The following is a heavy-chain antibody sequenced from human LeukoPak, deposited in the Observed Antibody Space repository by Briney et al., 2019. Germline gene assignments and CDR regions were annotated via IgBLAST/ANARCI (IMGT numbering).Heavy chain of an antibody. CDR3: ARDQTQLGPTTVDH. Sequence: GXXRLSCVASGFSFSTYWMHWVRQAPGKGLVWVARISSDGSDTKYGDSVKGRFTISRDNGKNTLYLQMNSLGAEDTAVYYCARDQTQLGPTTVDHWGQGIQVTVSS. V-gene: IGHV3-74*01. J-gene: IGHJ4*02. D-gene: IGHD1-1*01. CDR1: GFSFSTYW. CDR2: ISSDGSDT.